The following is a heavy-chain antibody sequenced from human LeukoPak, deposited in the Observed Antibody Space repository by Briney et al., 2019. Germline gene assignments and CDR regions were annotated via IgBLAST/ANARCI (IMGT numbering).Heavy chain of an antibody. V-gene: IGHV3-53*01. CDR1: GFTVSNTY. Sequence: GASLRLSCAASGFTVSNTYMTWVRQAPGKGLEWVSLIYTGGKTYYADSVKGRFTISRDNSRNSLFLQISSLRAEDTAVYYCARDLMPLVVVPAAIIKIAFDIWGQGTMVTVSS. D-gene: IGHD2-2*02. CDR2: IYTGGKT. J-gene: IGHJ3*02. CDR3: ARDLMPLVVVPAAIIKIAFDI.